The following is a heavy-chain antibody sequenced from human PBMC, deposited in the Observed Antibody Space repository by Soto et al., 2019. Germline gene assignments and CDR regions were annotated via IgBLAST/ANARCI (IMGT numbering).Heavy chain of an antibody. V-gene: IGHV3-74*01. D-gene: IGHD3-10*02. J-gene: IGHJ6*02. CDR2: ISSDGTGT. Sequence: EMQLEESGGDLVQPGGSLRLSCAASGFTFSEYWMHWVRHAPGKGLVWVSRISSDGTGTTYADSVKGRFTISRDNAKNTLYLQMNSLRDEDTAVYYCACSYGMDVWGQGTTVTVSS. CDR1: GFTFSEYW. CDR3: ACSYGMDV.